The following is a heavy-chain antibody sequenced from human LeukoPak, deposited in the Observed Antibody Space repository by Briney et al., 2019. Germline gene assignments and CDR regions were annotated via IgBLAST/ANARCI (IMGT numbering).Heavy chain of an antibody. D-gene: IGHD3-22*01. Sequence: SGGSLRLSCAASGFTFSSYGMHWVRQAPGKGLEWAAVIWYDGSNKYYADSVKGRFTISRDNSKNTLYLQMNSLRAEDTAVYYCARDRGAYDSSGPNFDYWGQGTLVTVSS. V-gene: IGHV3-33*01. CDR2: IWYDGSNK. CDR1: GFTFSSYG. J-gene: IGHJ4*02. CDR3: ARDRGAYDSSGPNFDY.